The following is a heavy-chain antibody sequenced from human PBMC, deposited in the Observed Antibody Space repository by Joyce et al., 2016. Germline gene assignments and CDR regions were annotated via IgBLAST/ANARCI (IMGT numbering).Heavy chain of an antibody. J-gene: IGHJ4*02. CDR2: IFPGDSDT. Sequence: EVQLVQSGAEVKKPGESLKISCTASGYSFTNYWIGWVRQMPGKGLEWMGSIFPGDSDTRYSPSFQGQVTISADKSISTAYLQWSSLKASDTAMYYCARNYYGSGSYYRAFDYWGQGTLVTVSS. D-gene: IGHD3-10*01. CDR3: ARNYYGSGSYYRAFDY. CDR1: GYSFTNYW. V-gene: IGHV5-51*01.